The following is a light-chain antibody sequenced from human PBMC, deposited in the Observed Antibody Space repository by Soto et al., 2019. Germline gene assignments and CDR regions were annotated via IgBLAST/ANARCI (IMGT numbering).Light chain of an antibody. V-gene: IGLV1-40*01. J-gene: IGLJ3*02. CDR2: GNS. Sequence: QSVLTQPPSVSGSPGHRVTISCTGSSSNIGAGYDVHWYQQLPGTAPKLLIYGNSNRPSGVPDRFSGSKSGTSASLAITGLQAEDAAYYYCQSYGSSLSGWVFGAGTKLTVL. CDR3: QSYGSSLSGWV. CDR1: SSNIGAGYD.